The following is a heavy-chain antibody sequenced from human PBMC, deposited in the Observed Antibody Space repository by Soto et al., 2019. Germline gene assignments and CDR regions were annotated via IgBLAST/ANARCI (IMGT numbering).Heavy chain of an antibody. D-gene: IGHD3-10*01. CDR1: GFTFSSYS. J-gene: IGHJ2*01. Sequence: EVQLVESGGGLVKPGGSLRLSCAASGFTFSSYSMNWVRQAPGKGLEWVSSISSSRSYIYYADSVRGRFTISRDDAKSSLYLQMNSLRAEDTAVYYSARDPSMVRGEIWYFALWGPGTLVTVSS. CDR2: ISSSRSYI. CDR3: ARDPSMVRGEIWYFAL. V-gene: IGHV3-21*01.